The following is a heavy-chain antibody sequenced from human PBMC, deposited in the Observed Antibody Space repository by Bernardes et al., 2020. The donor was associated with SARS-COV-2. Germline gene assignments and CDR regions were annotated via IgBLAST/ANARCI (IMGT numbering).Heavy chain of an antibody. CDR3: ARRGGAVGATLQFFDS. J-gene: IGHJ4*02. Sequence: SETLSLTCIVSGGSISRSGFYWDWIRQPPGKGREWIASIYYSGITYYNPSLKGRVTISVDRSQNNFSLILRSVTAADTAVYYCARRGGAVGATLQFFDSWGQGTLVTVSS. V-gene: IGHV4-39*02. CDR2: IYYSGIT. D-gene: IGHD1-26*01. CDR1: GGSISRSGFY.